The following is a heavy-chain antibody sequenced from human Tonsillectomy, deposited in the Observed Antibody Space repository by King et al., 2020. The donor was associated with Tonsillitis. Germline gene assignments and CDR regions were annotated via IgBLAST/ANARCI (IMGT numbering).Heavy chain of an antibody. CDR2: IIPIFGTA. V-gene: IGHV1-69*12. D-gene: IGHD3-22*01. CDR1: GGTFSSYA. Sequence: QLVQSGAEVKKPGSSVKVSCKASGGTFSSYAISWVRQAPGQGLEWMGGIIPIFGTANYAQKFQGRVTITADESTSTAYMELSSLRSEDTAVYYCAVSYYYDSSGFGYYYYRMDVWGQGTTVTVSS. CDR3: AVSYYYDSSGFGYYYYRMDV. J-gene: IGHJ6*02.